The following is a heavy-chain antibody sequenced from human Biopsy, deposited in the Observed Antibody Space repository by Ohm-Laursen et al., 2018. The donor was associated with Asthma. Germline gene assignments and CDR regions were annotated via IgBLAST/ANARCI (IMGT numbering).Heavy chain of an antibody. J-gene: IGHJ4*02. CDR3: ARARETTNYGDSDFDI. D-gene: IGHD2-8*01. V-gene: IGHV1-46*01. CDR1: GYPFTDYY. Sequence: SVKVSCKASGYPFTDYYVHWVRQAPGQGLEWVGIINPPTGDTSYAQKFLGRVTVTRDASTRTAFMDLRSLRSDDTAIYFCARARETTNYGDSDFDIWGQGTLITVSS. CDR2: INPPTGDT.